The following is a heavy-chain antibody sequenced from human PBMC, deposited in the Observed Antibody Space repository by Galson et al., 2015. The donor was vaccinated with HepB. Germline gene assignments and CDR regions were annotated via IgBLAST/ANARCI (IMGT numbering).Heavy chain of an antibody. CDR3: ARVIEMATIPGHYYFDY. V-gene: IGHV1-18*04. Sequence: SVKVSCKASGYTFTSYGISWVRQAPGQGLEWMGWISAYNGNTNYAQKLQGRVTMTTDTSTSTAYMELRSLRSDDTAVYYCARVIEMATIPGHYYFDYRGQGTLVTVSS. D-gene: IGHD5-24*01. CDR2: ISAYNGNT. CDR1: GYTFTSYG. J-gene: IGHJ4*02.